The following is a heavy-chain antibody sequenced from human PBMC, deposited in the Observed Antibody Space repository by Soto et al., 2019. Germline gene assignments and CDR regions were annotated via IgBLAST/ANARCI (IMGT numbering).Heavy chain of an antibody. CDR1: GFSFSSAW. D-gene: IGHD2-15*01. CDR3: TTGSVEGV. Sequence: GGSLRLSCSASGFSFSSAWMNWVRQAPGKGLEWVGRIKTKIEGETTHYAAPVNGRFTVSRDDSKNMLYLQMNSLKADDTALYYCTTGSVEGVWGQGTTVTVSS. J-gene: IGHJ6*02. V-gene: IGHV3-15*07. CDR2: IKTKIEGETT.